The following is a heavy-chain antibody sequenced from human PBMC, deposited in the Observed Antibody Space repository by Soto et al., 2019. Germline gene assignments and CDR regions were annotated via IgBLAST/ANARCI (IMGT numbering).Heavy chain of an antibody. J-gene: IGHJ4*02. D-gene: IGHD2-15*01. Sequence: EVQLVESGGGLVQPGGSLKLSCVASGFTFSGSSMHWVPQASGKGLEWVGRIRNKANSYATAYAASVKDRFTISRDDSNNTAYLQMNSLKTEDTAVYYCTSHAPEDMIRKWGQGTLVTVAS. CDR3: TSHAPEDMIRK. V-gene: IGHV3-73*02. CDR1: GFTFSGSS. CDR2: IRNKANSYAT.